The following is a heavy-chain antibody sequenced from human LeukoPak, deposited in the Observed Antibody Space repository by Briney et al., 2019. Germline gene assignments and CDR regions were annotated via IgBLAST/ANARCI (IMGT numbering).Heavy chain of an antibody. J-gene: IGHJ4*02. Sequence: GGSLRLSCTVSGFTVSTNSMSWVRQAPGKGLEWVSFIYSDNTHYSDSVKGRFTISRDNSKNTLYLQMNSLRAEDTAVYYCARVGADIVVVPAATPDYWGQGTLVAVSS. CDR1: GFTVSTNS. CDR2: IYSDNT. D-gene: IGHD2-2*01. V-gene: IGHV3-66*01. CDR3: ARVGADIVVVPAATPDY.